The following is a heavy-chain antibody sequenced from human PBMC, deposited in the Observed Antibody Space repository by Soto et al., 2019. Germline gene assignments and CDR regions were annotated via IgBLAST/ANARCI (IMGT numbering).Heavy chain of an antibody. CDR2: TYYRSKWYN. CDR3: AREAEAYYDILTGLKDRNWFDP. CDR1: GDSVSSNAAA. V-gene: IGHV6-1*01. J-gene: IGHJ5*02. D-gene: IGHD3-9*01. Sequence: SQTLSLTCAISGDSVSSNAAAWSWIRQSPSRGLKWLGRTYYRSKWYNDYAVSVKSRITINPDTSKNQFSLQLNSVTPEDTAVYYCAREAEAYYDILTGLKDRNWFDPWGQGTLVTVSS.